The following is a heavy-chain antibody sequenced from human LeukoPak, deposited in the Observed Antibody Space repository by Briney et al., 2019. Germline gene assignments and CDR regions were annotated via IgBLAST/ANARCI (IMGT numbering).Heavy chain of an antibody. D-gene: IGHD3-22*01. CDR3: ASKIPSSVKYYFDY. CDR1: GFTFSSYS. Sequence: PGGSLRLSCAASGFTFSSYSMNWVRQAPGKGLEWVSSISSSSSYIYYADSVKGRFTISRDNAKNSLYLQMNSLRAEDTAVYYCASKIPSSVKYYFDYWGQGTLVTVSS. V-gene: IGHV3-21*01. J-gene: IGHJ4*02. CDR2: ISSSSSYI.